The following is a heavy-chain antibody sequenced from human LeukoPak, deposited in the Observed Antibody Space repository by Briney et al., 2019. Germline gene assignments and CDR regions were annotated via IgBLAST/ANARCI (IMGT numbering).Heavy chain of an antibody. CDR1: GDSFNEYY. J-gene: IGHJ5*02. D-gene: IGHD1-26*01. Sequence: SKTLSLTCAVYGDSFNEYYWSWVRQPPGTALEWIGEINHSGSTNYNPSLKSRVTISVDKSLRQFFLRLSPVTAADTAVYYCARERASNNYYIYFDPWGQGTQVTVSS. CDR3: ARERASNNYYIYFDP. V-gene: IGHV4-34*01. CDR2: INHSGST.